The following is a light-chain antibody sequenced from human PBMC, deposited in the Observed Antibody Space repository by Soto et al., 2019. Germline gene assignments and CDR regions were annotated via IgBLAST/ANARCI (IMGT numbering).Light chain of an antibody. CDR3: AAWDDSLNAEV. J-gene: IGLJ2*01. CDR2: SNN. Sequence: QAVVTQPPSASGTPGQRVTISCSGSSSNIGSNTVNWYQQLPGTAPKLLIYSNNQRPSGVPDRFSGSKSGTSASLAISGLHSEDEADYYCAAWDDSLNAEVFGGGTKLTVL. CDR1: SSNIGSNT. V-gene: IGLV1-44*01.